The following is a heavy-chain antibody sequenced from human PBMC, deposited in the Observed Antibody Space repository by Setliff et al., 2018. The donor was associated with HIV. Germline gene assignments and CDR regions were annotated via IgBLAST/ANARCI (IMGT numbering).Heavy chain of an antibody. J-gene: IGHJ4*02. D-gene: IGHD2-8*01. CDR1: GYTFTSYG. CDR2: ISPYNGNT. Sequence: ASVKVSCKASGYTFTSYGITWVRQAPGQGLEWLGWISPYNGNTNYAQKFQDRVTMTTDTSTSTAYMELRSLRSDDTSVYYCARDLMAGSDFWGQGTPVTVSS. V-gene: IGHV1-18*01. CDR3: ARDLMAGSDF.